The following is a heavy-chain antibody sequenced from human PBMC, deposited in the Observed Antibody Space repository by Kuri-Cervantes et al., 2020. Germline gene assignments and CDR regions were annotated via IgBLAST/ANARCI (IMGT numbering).Heavy chain of an antibody. CDR1: GFTFSNAW. CDR2: IKSKTDGGTT. D-gene: IGHD3-10*01. J-gene: IGHJ1*01. CDR3: ARDQYYYGSGSSLFQH. Sequence: GGSLRLSCAASGFTFSNAWMSWVRQAPGKGLEWVGRIKSKTDGGTTDYAAPVKGRFTISRDNSKNTLYLQMNSLRAEDTAVYYCARDQYYYGSGSSLFQHWGQGTLVTVSS. V-gene: IGHV3-15*01.